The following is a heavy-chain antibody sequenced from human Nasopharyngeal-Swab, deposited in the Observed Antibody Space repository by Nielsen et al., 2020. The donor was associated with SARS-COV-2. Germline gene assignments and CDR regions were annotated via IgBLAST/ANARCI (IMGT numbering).Heavy chain of an antibody. J-gene: IGHJ4*02. CDR3: ARSRDDILTGYSFDY. D-gene: IGHD3-9*01. V-gene: IGHV3-13*01. Sequence: GDSLKISCAASGFTFSSYDMHWVRQATGKGLEWVSAIGTAGDTYYPGSVKGRFTISRENAKNSLYLQMNSLRAGDTAVYYCARSRDDILTGYSFDYWGQGTLVTVSS. CDR2: IGTAGDT. CDR1: GFTFSSYD.